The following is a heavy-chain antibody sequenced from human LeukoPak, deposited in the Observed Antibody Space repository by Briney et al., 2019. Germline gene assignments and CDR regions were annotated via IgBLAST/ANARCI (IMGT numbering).Heavy chain of an antibody. CDR3: AKQVDCSSTSCYNPLDY. D-gene: IGHD2-2*01. Sequence: GGSLRLPCAASGFTFSSYSMNWVRQAPGKGLEWVSSISSSSSYIYYADSVKGRFTISRDNAKNSLYLQMNSLRAEDTAVYYCAKQVDCSSTSCYNPLDYWGQGTLVTVSS. J-gene: IGHJ4*02. CDR2: ISSSSSYI. V-gene: IGHV3-21*01. CDR1: GFTFSSYS.